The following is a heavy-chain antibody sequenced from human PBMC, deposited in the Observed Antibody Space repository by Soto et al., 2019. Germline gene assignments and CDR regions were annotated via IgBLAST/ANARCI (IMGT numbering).Heavy chain of an antibody. D-gene: IGHD2-2*01. J-gene: IGHJ4*02. CDR1: DGSISSSSYY. CDR2: IYYNGAT. V-gene: IGHV4-39*01. Sequence: QLQLQESGPGLVKPSETLSLTCIVSDGSISSSSYYWGWIRQPPGKGLEWIGNIYYNGATNYNPSLKGRVIISVDTSKNQFSLKLSSVTAADTAVYHCARRIRYCSGTNCYRAVFDYWGQGTLVTVSS. CDR3: ARRIRYCSGTNCYRAVFDY.